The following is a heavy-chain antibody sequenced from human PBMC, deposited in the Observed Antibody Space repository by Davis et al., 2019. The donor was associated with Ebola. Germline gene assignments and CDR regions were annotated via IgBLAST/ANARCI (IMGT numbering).Heavy chain of an antibody. CDR3: ARTLAYSSSWADY. J-gene: IGHJ4*02. Sequence: MPSETLSLTCALPGDSVSSNSAAWNWIRQSPSRGLEWLGRTYYRSKWYNDYAVSVKSRITINPDTSKNQFSLQLNSVTPEDTAVYYCARTLAYSSSWADYWGQGTLVTGSS. CDR2: TYYRSKWYN. V-gene: IGHV6-1*01. CDR1: GDSVSSNSAA. D-gene: IGHD6-13*01.